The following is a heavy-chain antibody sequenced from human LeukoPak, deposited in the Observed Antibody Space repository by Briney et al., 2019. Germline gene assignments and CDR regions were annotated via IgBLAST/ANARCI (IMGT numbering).Heavy chain of an antibody. V-gene: IGHV5-51*01. Sequence: GESLQISCKGSGYSFTSYWIGWVRPLPGKGLEWMGIIYPGDSDTRYSPSFQGQVTISAYKSISTAYLQWSSLKASDTAMYYCARQGHSSSWYFNWFDPWGQGTLVTVSS. D-gene: IGHD6-13*01. J-gene: IGHJ5*02. CDR3: ARQGHSSSWYFNWFDP. CDR1: GYSFTSYW. CDR2: IYPGDSDT.